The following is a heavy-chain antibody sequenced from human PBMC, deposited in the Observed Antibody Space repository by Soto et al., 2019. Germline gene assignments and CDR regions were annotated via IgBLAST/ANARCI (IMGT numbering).Heavy chain of an antibody. D-gene: IGHD6-19*01. CDR3: ARDHPSTQWLVLNAFDI. Sequence: SETLSLTCTVSGGSISSYYWSWIRQPPGKGLEWIGSIYYSGSTYYNPSLKSRVTISVDTSKNQFSLKLSSVTAADTAVYYCARDHPSTQWLVLNAFDIWGQGTMVTVSS. CDR2: IYYSGST. V-gene: IGHV4-59*05. J-gene: IGHJ3*02. CDR1: GGSISSYY.